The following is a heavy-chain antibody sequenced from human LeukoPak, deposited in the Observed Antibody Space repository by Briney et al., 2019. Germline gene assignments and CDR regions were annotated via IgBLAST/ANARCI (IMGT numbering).Heavy chain of an antibody. Sequence: PSETLSLTCTVSGGPISSSSYYWGWIRQPPGKGLEWIGEIYHSGSTNYNPSLKSRVTISVDKSKNQLSLKLSSVTAADTAVYYCARLPDPWGQGTLVTVSS. CDR3: ARLPDP. CDR2: IYHSGST. CDR1: GGPISSSSYY. J-gene: IGHJ5*02. V-gene: IGHV4-39*07.